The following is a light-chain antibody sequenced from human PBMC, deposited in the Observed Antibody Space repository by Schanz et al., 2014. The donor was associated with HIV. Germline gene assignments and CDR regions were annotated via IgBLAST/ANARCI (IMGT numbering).Light chain of an antibody. V-gene: IGKV1-5*03. Sequence: IQMAQSPSSLSASVGDRVTITCRASQYISRWLAWYQQKPGKAPELLIYQASTLQTGVPSRFSGSGSGTEFTLTISSLQPDDFATYYCQQYDKYSYTFGQGTKLEIK. CDR1: QYISRW. J-gene: IGKJ2*01. CDR2: QAS. CDR3: QQYDKYSYT.